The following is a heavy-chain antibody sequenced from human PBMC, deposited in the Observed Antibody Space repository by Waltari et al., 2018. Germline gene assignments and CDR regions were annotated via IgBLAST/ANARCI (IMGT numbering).Heavy chain of an antibody. Sequence: QVQLQQWGAGLLKPSETLSLTCAVYGGSFSGYYWSWIRQPPGKGLEWIGEINHSGSPNNNPSLKIRVTRSVDTSKNQFSLKLSSVTAADTAVYYCARVYYGSGSTHLPPYYFDYWGQGTLVTVSS. CDR2: INHSGSP. D-gene: IGHD3-10*01. CDR1: GGSFSGYY. CDR3: ARVYYGSGSTHLPPYYFDY. V-gene: IGHV4-34*01. J-gene: IGHJ4*02.